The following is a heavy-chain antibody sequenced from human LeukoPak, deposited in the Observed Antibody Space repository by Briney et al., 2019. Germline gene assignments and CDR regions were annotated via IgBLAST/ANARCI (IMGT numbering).Heavy chain of an antibody. CDR2: IYRGGST. J-gene: IGHJ4*02. D-gene: IGHD3-10*01. Sequence: GGSLRLSCAAAGFTVSSNYMSWVRQAPGKGLEWVSVIYRGGSTYYADSVKGRFTISRDNSKNTLYLQMNSLRAEDTAVYYCATEGSGSYNDYWGQGTLVTVSS. V-gene: IGHV3-66*01. CDR3: ATEGSGSYNDY. CDR1: GFTVSSNY.